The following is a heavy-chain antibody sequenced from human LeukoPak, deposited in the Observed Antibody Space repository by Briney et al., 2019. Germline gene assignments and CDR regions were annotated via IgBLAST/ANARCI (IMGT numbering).Heavy chain of an antibody. D-gene: IGHD5-18*01. Sequence: GGSLRLSCAASGFTFSSYAMSWVRQAPGKGLEWVSAISGSGGSTYYADSVKGRFTNSRDNSKNTLYLQMNSLRAEDTAVYYCAKAGYSYGFFDYWGQGTLVTVSS. V-gene: IGHV3-23*01. CDR1: GFTFSSYA. CDR2: ISGSGGST. CDR3: AKAGYSYGFFDY. J-gene: IGHJ4*02.